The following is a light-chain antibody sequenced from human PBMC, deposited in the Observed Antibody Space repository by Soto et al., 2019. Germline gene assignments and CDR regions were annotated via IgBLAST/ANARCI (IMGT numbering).Light chain of an antibody. Sequence: EIVLTQSPGTLSLSPGERATLCCRASQSVSSSYLAWYQQKPGQAPRLLIYAASTRATGIPARFSGSGSGTEFTLTISSLQSEDFAVYYCQQYNNWPWTFGQGTKVDI. CDR3: QQYNNWPWT. CDR2: AAS. V-gene: IGKV3-15*01. CDR1: QSVSSSY. J-gene: IGKJ1*01.